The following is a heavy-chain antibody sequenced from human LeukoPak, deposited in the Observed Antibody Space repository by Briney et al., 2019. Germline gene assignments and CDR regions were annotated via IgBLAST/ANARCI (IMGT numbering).Heavy chain of an antibody. V-gene: IGHV3-48*03. CDR1: GFTLSSYE. CDR3: AKDARGNIVVVTAIPEDYYFDY. CDR2: ISSSGSTK. J-gene: IGHJ4*02. Sequence: GGSLRLSCEASGFTLSSYEMNWVRQAPGKGLEWVSYISSSGSTKSYADSVRGRFTISRDNAKNSLYLQMNSLRAEDTAVYYCAKDARGNIVVVTAIPEDYYFDYWGQGTLVTVSS. D-gene: IGHD2-21*02.